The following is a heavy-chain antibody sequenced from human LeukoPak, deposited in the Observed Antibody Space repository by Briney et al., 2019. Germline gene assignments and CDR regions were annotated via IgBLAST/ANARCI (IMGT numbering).Heavy chain of an antibody. CDR1: GFTSSSYA. CDR2: ITGSSAST. CDR3: AKLDYYDTH. D-gene: IGHD3-22*01. V-gene: IGHV3-23*01. Sequence: GGSLRLSCAASGFTSSSYAMSWVSQAPGKWLEWVSSITGSSASTYYADSVKGRFTISRDNSKNTLYLQMNSLRAEDTAVYFCAKLDYYDTHWGQGTLVTVSS. J-gene: IGHJ4*02.